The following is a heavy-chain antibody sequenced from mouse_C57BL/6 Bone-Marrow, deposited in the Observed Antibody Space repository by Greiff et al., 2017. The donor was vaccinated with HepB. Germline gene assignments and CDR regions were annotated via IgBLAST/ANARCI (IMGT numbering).Heavy chain of an antibody. CDR1: GYTFTSYG. J-gene: IGHJ2*01. CDR3: ATVEYPYYFDY. Sequence: QVHVKQSGAELARPGASVKLSCKASGYTFTSYGISWVKQRTGQGLEWIGEIYPRSGNTYYNEKFKGKATLTADKSSSTAYMELRSLTSEDSAVYFCATVEYPYYFDYWGQGTTLTVSS. CDR2: IYPRSGNT. D-gene: IGHD5-1*01. V-gene: IGHV1-81*01.